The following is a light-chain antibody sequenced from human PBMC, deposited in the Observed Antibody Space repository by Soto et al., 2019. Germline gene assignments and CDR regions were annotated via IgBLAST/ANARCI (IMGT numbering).Light chain of an antibody. V-gene: IGKV1-5*01. J-gene: IGKJ1*01. CDR2: DAS. Sequence: DIQMTQSPSTLSASVGDRVTITCRASQSISSWLAWYQQKPGKAPKLLIYDASSLESGLPSRFSGSGSGTEFTLTISSLQPDDFATYYCQQYKSYSGTFGQGTKVEIK. CDR1: QSISSW. CDR3: QQYKSYSGT.